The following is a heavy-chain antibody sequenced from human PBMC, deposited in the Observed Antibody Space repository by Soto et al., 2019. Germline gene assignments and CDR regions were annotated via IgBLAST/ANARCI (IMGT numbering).Heavy chain of an antibody. V-gene: IGHV4-39*01. J-gene: IGHJ4*02. CDR3: ARKPGIGVAGLRSYYFDY. Sequence: QLQLQESGPGLVKPSETLSLTCTVSGGSISSSSYYWGWIRQPPGKGLEWIGSIYYSGSNYYNPSLKSRVTIYVDTYKNQFSLKLSSVTAADTAVYYCARKPGIGVAGLRSYYFDYWGQGTLVTVSS. CDR2: IYYSGSN. D-gene: IGHD6-19*01. CDR1: GGSISSSSYY.